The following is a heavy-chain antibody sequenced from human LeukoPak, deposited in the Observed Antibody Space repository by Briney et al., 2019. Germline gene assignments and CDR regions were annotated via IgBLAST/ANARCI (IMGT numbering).Heavy chain of an antibody. V-gene: IGHV3-23*01. Sequence: GGSLRLSCAASGFTFTDYAVTWVRQAPGKGLEWVSGINTNGDRTSYADSVKGRFTLSRDNAKNSLYLQMNSLRAEDTAVYYCASLGDPPFDYWGQGTLVTVSS. D-gene: IGHD3-16*01. CDR3: ASLGDPPFDY. J-gene: IGHJ4*02. CDR1: GFTFTDYA. CDR2: INTNGDRT.